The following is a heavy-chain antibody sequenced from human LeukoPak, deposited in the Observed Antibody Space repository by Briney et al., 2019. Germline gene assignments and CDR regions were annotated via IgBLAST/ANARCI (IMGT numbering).Heavy chain of an antibody. V-gene: IGHV3-7*01. Sequence: GGSLRLSCAASGFTFSSYSMNWVRQAPGMGLEWVADIKQDGSEKYYVDSVKGRFTISRDNAKNSLYLQMNSLRAEDTAVYYCAREDGSFDYWGQGTLVTVSS. CDR1: GFTFSSYS. CDR3: AREDGSFDY. J-gene: IGHJ4*02. CDR2: IKQDGSEK. D-gene: IGHD1-26*01.